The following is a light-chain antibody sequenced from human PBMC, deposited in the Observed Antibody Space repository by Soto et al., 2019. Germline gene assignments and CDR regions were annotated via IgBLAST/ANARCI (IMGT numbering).Light chain of an antibody. CDR2: DVS. V-gene: IGLV2-14*03. Sequence: QSVLTQPASVSGSPGQSIAISCTGTSSDVGDYNYVSWYQHHPGKAPKLIIYDVSSRPSWVSNRFSGSKSGNTASLTISGLQAEDEANYYCSSYTSSNTWVFGGGTKLTVL. CDR3: SSYTSSNTWV. CDR1: SSDVGDYNY. J-gene: IGLJ3*02.